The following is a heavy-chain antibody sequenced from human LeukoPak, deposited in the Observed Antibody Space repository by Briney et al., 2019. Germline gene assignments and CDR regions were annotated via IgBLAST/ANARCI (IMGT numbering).Heavy chain of an antibody. J-gene: IGHJ6*03. V-gene: IGHV4-59*11. CDR2: IYYSGST. CDR3: ARAESSSYIYYYYYMDV. Sequence: SETLSLTCTVSGGSISSHYWSWIRQPPGKGLEWIGYIYYSGSTNYNPSLKSRVTISVDTSKNQFSLKLSSVTAADTAVYYCARAESSSYIYYYYYMDVWGKGTTVTVSS. D-gene: IGHD6-13*01. CDR1: GGSISSHY.